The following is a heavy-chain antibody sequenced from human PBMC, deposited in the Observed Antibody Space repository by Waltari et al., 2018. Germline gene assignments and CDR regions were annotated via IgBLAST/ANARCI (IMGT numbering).Heavy chain of an antibody. CDR2: IDYRGST. V-gene: IGHV4-39*07. CDR3: ARDRDIVVVPAAIGAFDI. CDR1: GGSISSSSYY. Sequence: QLQLQESGPGLVKPSETLSLTCTVSGGSISSSSYYWGWIRQPPGKGLEWIGSIDYRGSTYYNPSLKSRVTISVDTSKNQFSLKLSSVTAADTAVYYCARDRDIVVVPAAIGAFDIWGQGTMVTVSS. D-gene: IGHD2-2*02. J-gene: IGHJ3*02.